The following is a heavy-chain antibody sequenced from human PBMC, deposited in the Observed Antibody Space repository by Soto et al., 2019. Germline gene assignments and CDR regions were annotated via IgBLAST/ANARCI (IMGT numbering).Heavy chain of an antibody. Sequence: LRLSCAASGFTFSSYAMSWVRQAPGKGLEWVSAISGSGGSTYYADSVKGRFTISRDNSKNTLYLQMNSLRAEDTAVYYCAKGANYYDSSGYSYDAFDIWGQGTMVTVSS. CDR3: AKGANYYDSSGYSYDAFDI. D-gene: IGHD3-22*01. CDR2: ISGSGGST. V-gene: IGHV3-23*01. J-gene: IGHJ3*02. CDR1: GFTFSSYA.